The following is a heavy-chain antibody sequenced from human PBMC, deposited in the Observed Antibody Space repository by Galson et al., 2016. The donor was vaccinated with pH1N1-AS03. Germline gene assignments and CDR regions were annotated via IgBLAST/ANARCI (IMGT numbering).Heavy chain of an antibody. CDR3: ARHVGGSYPNNLDS. J-gene: IGHJ4*02. CDR2: IYFRGAT. V-gene: IGHV4-39*07. Sequence: LSLTCTVSGDSISSAPYYWGWIRQPPGKGLEWIGTIYFRGATYYSPSLKSRVTISIDSSKNLFSLSLSSVTAADTAVYYCARHVGGSYPNNLDSWGQGTLVIVSS. CDR1: GDSISSAPYY. D-gene: IGHD1-26*01.